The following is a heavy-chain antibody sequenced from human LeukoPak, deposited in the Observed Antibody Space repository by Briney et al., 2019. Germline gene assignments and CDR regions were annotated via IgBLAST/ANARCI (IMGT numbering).Heavy chain of an antibody. CDR1: GFTFSSYW. CDR2: IASDGSST. Sequence: GGSLRLSCAASGFTFSSYWMNWVRQAPGKGLVWVSRIASDGSSTTHADSVKGRFSISRDNAKNTLYLQMNSLRVEDTAVYYCARGRPHGNDYWGQGTLVTVSS. V-gene: IGHV3-74*01. CDR3: ARGRPHGNDY. J-gene: IGHJ4*02. D-gene: IGHD4-23*01.